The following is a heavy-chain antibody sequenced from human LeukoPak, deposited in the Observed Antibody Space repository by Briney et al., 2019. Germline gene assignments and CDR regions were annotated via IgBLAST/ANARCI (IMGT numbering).Heavy chain of an antibody. CDR3: AKGGDHTGSLDAFDM. CDR2: ISYDGTNK. J-gene: IGHJ3*02. D-gene: IGHD2-8*02. CDR1: GFTFRNYG. Sequence: GRSLRLSCAASGFTFRNYGMHWVCQAPGKGLEWVALISYDGTNKHYGNSVKGRFTISRDTPKNTVFLQMSSLRPEDTAVYYCAKGGDHTGSLDAFDMWGQGTKVTVSS. V-gene: IGHV3-30*18.